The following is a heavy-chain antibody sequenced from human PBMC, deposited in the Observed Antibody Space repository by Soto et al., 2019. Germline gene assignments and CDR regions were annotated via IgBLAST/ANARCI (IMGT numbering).Heavy chain of an antibody. J-gene: IGHJ4*02. CDR2: INPSGGST. D-gene: IGHD6-13*01. Sequence: GASVKVSCKASGYTFNSYYMHWVRQAPGQGLEWMGIINPSGGSTTYAQKFQGRVSVTRDTSTSTVYMELSSLRSEDTAVYYCARGSSSWYIYWGQGTLVTVSS. V-gene: IGHV1-46*02. CDR1: GYTFNSYY. CDR3: ARGSSSWYIY.